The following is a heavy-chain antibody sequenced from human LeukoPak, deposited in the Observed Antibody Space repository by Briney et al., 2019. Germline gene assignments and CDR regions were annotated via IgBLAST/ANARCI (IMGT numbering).Heavy chain of an antibody. CDR3: AGAVTNLGVAIPAH. V-gene: IGHV1-46*01. CDR2: INPSGDNR. J-gene: IGHJ4*02. D-gene: IGHD3-3*01. CDR1: GYTFSSYY. Sequence: GASVKVSCKASGYTFSSYYMHWVRQAPAQGLAWMGIINPSGDNRSYAQKFQGRVTMTRDMSTSTVYREVSSLRSEDTAVYYCAGAVTNLGVAIPAHWGQGTLVTVSS.